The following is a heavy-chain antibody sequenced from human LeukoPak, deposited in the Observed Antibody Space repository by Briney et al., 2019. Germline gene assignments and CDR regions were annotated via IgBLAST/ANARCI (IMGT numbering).Heavy chain of an antibody. Sequence: SETLSLTCTVSAGSISTYYLNWIRQPPGKGLEWIGYIYYSGSTNYNPSLTGRVTISVDTSKNQFSLKLSSVTAADTAVYYCAREDNYYDSSGWVAFEIWGQGTMVTVSS. CDR1: AGSISTYY. J-gene: IGHJ3*02. V-gene: IGHV4-59*01. D-gene: IGHD3-22*01. CDR3: AREDNYYDSSGWVAFEI. CDR2: IYYSGST.